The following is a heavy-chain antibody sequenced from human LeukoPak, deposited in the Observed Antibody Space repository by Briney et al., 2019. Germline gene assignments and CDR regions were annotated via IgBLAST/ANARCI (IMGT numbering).Heavy chain of an antibody. D-gene: IGHD2-2*01. V-gene: IGHV3-64D*08. Sequence: GGSLRFSCSASGLTFTTYAMFWVRQAPWKGLEYVSAISPDGGVTYYADSVKGRFTISRDNSKDTLYLQMSSLRAEDTAVYYCVTRPPAGRYFDYWGQGTKVTVSS. J-gene: IGHJ4*02. CDR3: VTRPPAGRYFDY. CDR2: ISPDGGVT. CDR1: GLTFTTYA.